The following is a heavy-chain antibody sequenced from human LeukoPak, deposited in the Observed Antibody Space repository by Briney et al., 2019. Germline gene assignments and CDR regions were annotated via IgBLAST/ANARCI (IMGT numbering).Heavy chain of an antibody. V-gene: IGHV4-59*01. CDR2: IYYSGRT. CDR3: ARGQKYRSGYTVTELGSGYFDY. D-gene: IGHD5-18*01. CDR1: GDSISSYY. J-gene: IGHJ4*02. Sequence: SETLSLTCTVSGDSISSYYWSWIRQPPGRGLEWIGYIYYSGRTSYNPSLKSRVTISVDTSKNQFSLRLSSVTAADTAVYYCARGQKYRSGYTVTELGSGYFDYWGQGPLVTVSS.